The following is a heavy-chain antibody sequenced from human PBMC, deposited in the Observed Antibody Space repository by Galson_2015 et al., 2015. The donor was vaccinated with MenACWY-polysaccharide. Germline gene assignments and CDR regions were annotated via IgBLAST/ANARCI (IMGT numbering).Heavy chain of an antibody. V-gene: IGHV4-34*01. CDR1: GGSFSGYY. D-gene: IGHD1-26*01. J-gene: IGHJ5*02. CDR3: ARGVGARSRFGL. Sequence: LSLTCAVYGGSFSGYYWSWIRQPPGKGLEWIGEMNHSGSTNCNPSLKSRVTISVDTSKNQFSLRLTSVTAADTAVYYCARGVGARSRFGLWGQGTLVSVSS. CDR2: MNHSGST.